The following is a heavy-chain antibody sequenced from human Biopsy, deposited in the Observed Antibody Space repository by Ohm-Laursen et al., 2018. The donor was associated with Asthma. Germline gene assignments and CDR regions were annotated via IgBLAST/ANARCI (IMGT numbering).Heavy chain of an antibody. V-gene: IGHV1-69*13. Sequence: SVKVSCKSLGGTFNTYVIGWVRQAPGQGLEWMGGINSVFGTTTYPQKFQVRVTITADDSTSTVYMELSSVRSEDTAVYYCARKAGSCISRTCYSLDFWGQGTLVTVSS. D-gene: IGHD2-2*01. CDR1: GGTFNTYV. CDR3: ARKAGSCISRTCYSLDF. CDR2: INSVFGTT. J-gene: IGHJ4*02.